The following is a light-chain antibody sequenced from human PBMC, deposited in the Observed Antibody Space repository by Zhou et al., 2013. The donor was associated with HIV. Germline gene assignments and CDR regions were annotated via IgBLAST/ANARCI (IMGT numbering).Light chain of an antibody. CDR3: QKYNSAPWT. CDR2: AAS. J-gene: IGKJ1*01. V-gene: IGKV1-27*01. Sequence: DIQMTQSPSSLSASVGDRVTITCRASQGISSYLAWYQQKPGKVPKLLIYAASTLQSGVPSRFSGSGSGTDFTLTISSLQPEDATTYYCQKYNSAPWTFGQGTKVE. CDR1: QGISSY.